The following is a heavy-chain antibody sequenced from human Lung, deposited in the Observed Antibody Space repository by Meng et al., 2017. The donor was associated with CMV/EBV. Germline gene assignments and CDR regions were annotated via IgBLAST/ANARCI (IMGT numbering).Heavy chain of an antibody. V-gene: IGHV3-30*02. CDR3: AKDLRSLRRFYYYGMDV. D-gene: IGHD3-3*01. CDR2: IRYDGNNK. CDR1: GFTFSFYG. J-gene: IGHJ6*02. Sequence: GGSLRLXCAASGFTFSFYGLHWVRQAPGKGLEWVAFIRYDGNNKFYADSVKGRFTISRDRSKNTLYLQMNSLRADDTAVYYCAKDLRSLRRFYYYGMDVXGQGXTVTVSS.